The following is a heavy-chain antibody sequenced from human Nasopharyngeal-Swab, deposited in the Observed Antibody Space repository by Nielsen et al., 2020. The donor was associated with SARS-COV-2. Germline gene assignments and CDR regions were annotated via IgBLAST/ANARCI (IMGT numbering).Heavy chain of an antibody. CDR1: GFTFSSYS. J-gene: IGHJ3*02. Sequence: GGPLRLSCAASGFTFSSYSMNWVRQAPGKGLEWVSSISSSSYIYYADSVKGRFTISRDNAKNSLYLQMNSLRAEDTAVYYCARICPRPSCPDAFDIWGQGTMVTVSS. V-gene: IGHV3-21*01. CDR2: ISSSSYI. CDR3: ARICPRPSCPDAFDI. D-gene: IGHD2-15*01.